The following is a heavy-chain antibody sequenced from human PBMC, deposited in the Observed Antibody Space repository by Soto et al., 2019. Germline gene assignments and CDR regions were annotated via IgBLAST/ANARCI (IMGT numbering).Heavy chain of an antibody. CDR3: ARVGEMATTLRSYFDS. CDR1: DGSISRVGYY. Sequence: TVSLTCTVSDGSISRVGYYWSWFCQQSGKRLEWIGHIYYCGRTSHNPSPHSRVTISVATSKNQFSLKPSSLTAADPAVSSCARVGEMATTLRSYFDSWGPGTLVTVPS. CDR2: IYYCGRT. J-gene: IGHJ4*03. D-gene: IGHD3-16*01. V-gene: IGHV4-31*03.